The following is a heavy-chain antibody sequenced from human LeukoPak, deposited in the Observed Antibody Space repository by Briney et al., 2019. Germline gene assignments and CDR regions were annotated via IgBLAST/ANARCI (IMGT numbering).Heavy chain of an antibody. CDR1: GYTFTSYD. D-gene: IGHD2-2*01. V-gene: IGHV1-8*01. CDR2: MNPNSGNT. CDR3: ARHQLRAPYLSYYYGMDV. J-gene: IGHJ6*02. Sequence: ASVKVSCKASGYTFTSYDINWVRQATGQGLEWMGWMNPNSGNTGYAQKFQGRVTMTRNTSISTAYMELSSLRSEDTAVYYCARHQLRAPYLSYYYGMDVWGQGTTVTVSS.